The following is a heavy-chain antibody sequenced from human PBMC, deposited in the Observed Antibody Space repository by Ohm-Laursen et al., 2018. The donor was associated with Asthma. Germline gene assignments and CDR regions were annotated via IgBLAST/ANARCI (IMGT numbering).Heavy chain of an antibody. J-gene: IGHJ3*02. Sequence: TLSLTCPVSGGSISSGDYYWSWIRQPPGKGLEWIGYIYYSGSTYYNPSLKSRVTISVDTSKNQFSLKLSSVTAADTAVYYCARLCSGGSCYHGAAFDIWGQGTMVTVSS. CDR3: ARLCSGGSCYHGAAFDI. CDR1: GGSISSGDYY. D-gene: IGHD2-15*01. CDR2: IYYSGST. V-gene: IGHV4-30-4*01.